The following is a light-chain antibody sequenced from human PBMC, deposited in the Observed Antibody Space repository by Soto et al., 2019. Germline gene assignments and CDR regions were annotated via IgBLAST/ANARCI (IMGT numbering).Light chain of an antibody. V-gene: IGKV1-39*01. Sequence: DIQMTQSPSSLSASVGDRVTITCRASQSISNYLNWYQLKPGKAPQLLIYGASNLKNGVPSRFSGSGSGTDFTLTISSLQPEDFATYYCQQSYSTPWTFGQGTKVDIK. J-gene: IGKJ1*01. CDR2: GAS. CDR1: QSISNY. CDR3: QQSYSTPWT.